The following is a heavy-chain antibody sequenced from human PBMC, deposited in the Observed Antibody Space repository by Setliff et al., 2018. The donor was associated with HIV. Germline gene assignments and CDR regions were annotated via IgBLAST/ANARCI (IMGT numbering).Heavy chain of an antibody. V-gene: IGHV4-39*01. J-gene: IGHJ4*02. CDR1: GGSISSSSYD. CDR3: ARSPRIGVAGEFEY. D-gene: IGHD6-19*01. Sequence: PSETLSLTCTVSGGSISSSSYDWGWIRQPPGKGLEWIGSIYYSGSTYYNPPLKSRVTISVDTSKKQFSLKLSSVTAADTAVYYCARSPRIGVAGEFEYWGQGTLVTVSS. CDR2: IYYSGST.